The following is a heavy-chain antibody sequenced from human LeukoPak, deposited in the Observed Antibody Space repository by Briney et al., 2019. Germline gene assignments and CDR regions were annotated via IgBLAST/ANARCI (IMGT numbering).Heavy chain of an antibody. D-gene: IGHD2-21*02. CDR2: ISFDGSKI. V-gene: IGHV3-30*18. CDR3: VKRGGGDHGLDV. CDR1: GFTFTRYA. Sequence: GSSLRLSCAASGFTFTRYAIHWVRKPPGEGPECVAVISFDGSKIYYADSVKGRFTISRDDSKNTAYLQMNSLRLEDTAMYYCVKRGGGDHGLDVWGQGTTVTVSS. J-gene: IGHJ6*02.